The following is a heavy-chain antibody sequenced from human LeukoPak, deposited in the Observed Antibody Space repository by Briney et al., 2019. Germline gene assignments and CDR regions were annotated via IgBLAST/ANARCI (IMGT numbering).Heavy chain of an antibody. CDR3: ASRVVYRGSLLPFDY. Sequence: GASVKVSCKASGYTFTNYNVSWVRQAPGQGLEWMGWMNPNSGNTGYAQKFQGRVTMTRDTSISTAYMELSSLRSDDTAVYYCASRVVYRGSLLPFDYWGQGTQVTVSS. CDR1: GYTFTNYN. D-gene: IGHD1-26*01. V-gene: IGHV1-8*01. J-gene: IGHJ4*02. CDR2: MNPNSGNT.